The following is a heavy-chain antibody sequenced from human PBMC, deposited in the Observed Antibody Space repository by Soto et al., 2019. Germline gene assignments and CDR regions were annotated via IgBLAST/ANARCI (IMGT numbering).Heavy chain of an antibody. D-gene: IGHD6-13*01. CDR2: ISTNGDST. CDR1: GFTFGSYP. CDR3: AREGMSRPRWVFDY. Sequence: ESGGGLVQPGGSLRLSCAASGFTFGSYPMHWVRQAPGKGLEYVSAISTNGDSTFYANSVKGRFTISRDNSKNTLYLQMGSLRAEDMDVYYCAREGMSRPRWVFDYWGQGTLVTASS. J-gene: IGHJ4*02. V-gene: IGHV3-64*01.